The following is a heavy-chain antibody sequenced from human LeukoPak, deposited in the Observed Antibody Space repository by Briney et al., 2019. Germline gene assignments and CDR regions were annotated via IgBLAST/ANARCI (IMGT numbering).Heavy chain of an antibody. Sequence: SETLSLTCTVSGASITSSNYYWLWLRQPPGKGLEWIGSIYYTGITYYNLSLKSRVTISVDTSKNQFSLKLSSVTAADTAVYYCARHYSGTDSDAFDIWGQGTMVTVSS. J-gene: IGHJ3*02. CDR3: ARHYSGTDSDAFDI. D-gene: IGHD1-1*01. V-gene: IGHV4-39*01. CDR1: GASITSSNYY. CDR2: IYYTGIT.